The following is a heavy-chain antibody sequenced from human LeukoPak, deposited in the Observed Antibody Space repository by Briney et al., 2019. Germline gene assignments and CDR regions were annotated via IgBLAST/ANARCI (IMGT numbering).Heavy chain of an antibody. J-gene: IGHJ3*02. V-gene: IGHV3-30*18. D-gene: IGHD3-3*01. CDR2: ISYDGSNK. CDR1: GFTFSSYG. Sequence: GGSLRLSCAASGFTFSSYGMHWVRQAPGKGLEWVAVISYDGSNKYYADSVKGRFTISRDNSKNTLYLQMNSRRAEDTAVYYCANDAYYDFWSGPLGDAFDIWGQGTMVTVSS. CDR3: ANDAYYDFWSGPLGDAFDI.